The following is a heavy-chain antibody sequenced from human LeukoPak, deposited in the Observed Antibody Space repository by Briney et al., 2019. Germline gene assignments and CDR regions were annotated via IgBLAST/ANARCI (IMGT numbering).Heavy chain of an antibody. CDR1: GFSFRSHS. CDR2: ISYDGNKK. D-gene: IGHD6-19*01. Sequence: GRSLRLSCAASGFSFRSHSMHWVRQAPGKGLDWMAVISYDGNKKYYADSVKGRFTISRDNSKNMLYLELNSLTSEDTGIYFCARAGYASAWFWYCDLWGPGTLVTVSS. V-gene: IGHV3-30-3*01. J-gene: IGHJ4*02. CDR3: ARAGYASAWFWYCDL.